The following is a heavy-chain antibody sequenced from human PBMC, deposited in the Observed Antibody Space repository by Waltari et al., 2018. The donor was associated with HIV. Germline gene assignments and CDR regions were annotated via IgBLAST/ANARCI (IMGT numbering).Heavy chain of an antibody. D-gene: IGHD6-13*01. CDR3: ARGKDGIAAEGTA. J-gene: IGHJ5*02. CDR1: GGSISSYY. CDR2: IYYSGST. V-gene: IGHV4-59*01. Sequence: QVQLQESGPGLVKPSETLSLTCTVSGGSISSYYWSWIRQPPGKGLEWIGYIYYSGSTNYNPSLKSRVTISVDTSKNQFSLKLSSVTAADTAVYYCARGKDGIAAEGTAWGQGTLVTVSS.